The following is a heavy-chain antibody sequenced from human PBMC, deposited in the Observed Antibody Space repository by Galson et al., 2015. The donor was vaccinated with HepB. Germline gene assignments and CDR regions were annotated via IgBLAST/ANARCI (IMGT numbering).Heavy chain of an antibody. CDR3: ARDRGCSGGSCYSAPRY. J-gene: IGHJ4*02. CDR2: INPSGGST. V-gene: IGHV1-46*01. D-gene: IGHD2-15*01. Sequence: SVKVSCKASGYTFTSYYMHWVRQAPGQGLEWMGIINPSGGSTSYAQKFQDRVTMTRDTSTSTVYMELSSLRSEDTAVYYCARDRGCSGGSCYSAPRYWGQGTLVTVSS. CDR1: GYTFTSYY.